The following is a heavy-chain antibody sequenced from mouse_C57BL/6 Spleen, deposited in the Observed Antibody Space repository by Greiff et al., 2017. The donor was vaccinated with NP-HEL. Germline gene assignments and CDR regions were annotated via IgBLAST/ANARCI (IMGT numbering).Heavy chain of an antibody. CDR2: IYPGNGRT. D-gene: IGHD5-1*01. CDR3: ARRSNFFDY. CDR1: GYTFTSYW. V-gene: IGHV1-55*01. J-gene: IGHJ2*01. Sequence: QVQLQQPGAELVKPGASVKMSCKASGYTFTSYWMTWVKQRPGQGLEWIGEIYPGNGRTNYNEKFKSKATLTVDTSSSTAYMQLSSLTSDDSAVYYCARRSNFFDYWGQGTTLTVSS.